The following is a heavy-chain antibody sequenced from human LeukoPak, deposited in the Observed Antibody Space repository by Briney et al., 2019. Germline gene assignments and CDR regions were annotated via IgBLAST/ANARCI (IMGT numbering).Heavy chain of an antibody. V-gene: IGHV3-30*18. J-gene: IGHJ4*02. CDR3: AKDQERYFDWLSILDY. D-gene: IGHD3-9*01. CDR1: GFTFSSYG. CDR2: ISYDGSNK. Sequence: GGSLRLSCAASGFTFSSYGMHWVRQAPGKGLEWVAVISYDGSNKYYADSVKGRFTISRDNSKNTLYLQVNSLRAEDTAVYYCAKDQERYFDWLSILDYWGQGTLVTDSS.